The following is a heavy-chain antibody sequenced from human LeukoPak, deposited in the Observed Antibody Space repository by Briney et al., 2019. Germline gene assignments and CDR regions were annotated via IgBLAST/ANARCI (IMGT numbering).Heavy chain of an antibody. CDR1: GYSISSGYY. J-gene: IGHJ4*02. D-gene: IGHD3-22*01. Sequence: PSETLSLTCGVSGYSISSGYYWGWIRQPPGKGLEWIGSIYHSGSTYYNPSLKSRVTISVDTSKNQFSLKLSSVTAADTAVYYCASRYYNSSGYYQFDYWGQGTLVTVSS. V-gene: IGHV4-38-2*01. CDR3: ASRYYNSSGYYQFDY. CDR2: IYHSGST.